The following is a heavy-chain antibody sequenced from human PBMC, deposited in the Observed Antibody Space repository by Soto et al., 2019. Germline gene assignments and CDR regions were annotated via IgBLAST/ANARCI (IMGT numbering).Heavy chain of an antibody. J-gene: IGHJ6*02. V-gene: IGHV1-69*01. CDR1: GGTFSSYA. CDR2: SIPIFGPA. CDR3: ASHFRLVYSSSYYYYGMDV. D-gene: IGHD6-13*01. Sequence: VKVSCTASGGTFSSYAISWVRQAPGQGLEWMGGSIPIFGPANYAQKFQGRVTITADESTSTAYMELSSLRSEDTAVYYCASHFRLVYSSSYYYYGMDVWGQGTTVTVS.